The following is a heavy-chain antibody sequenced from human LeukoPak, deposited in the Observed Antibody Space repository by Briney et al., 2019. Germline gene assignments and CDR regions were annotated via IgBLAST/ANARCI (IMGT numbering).Heavy chain of an antibody. CDR2: MNPNSGNT. CDR1: GYTFTSYY. Sequence: ASVKVSCKASGYTFTSYYINWVRQATGQGLEGMGWMNPNSGNTGYAQKFQGRVTMTRNTSISTAYMELSSLRSEDTAVYYCARAGGYCGRISCPYYFDYWGQGSLVAVSS. CDR3: ARAGGYCGRISCPYYFDY. D-gene: IGHD2-15*01. V-gene: IGHV1-8*01. J-gene: IGHJ4*02.